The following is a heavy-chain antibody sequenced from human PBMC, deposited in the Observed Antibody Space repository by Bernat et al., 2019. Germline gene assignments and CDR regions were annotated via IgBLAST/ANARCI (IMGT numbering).Heavy chain of an antibody. Sequence: EVQLLESGGGLVQPGGSLRLSCAASGFTFSSYAMSWVRQAPGKGLEWVSAISGSGGSTYYADSVKGRFTISRDNSKNTLYLQMNSLRAEDTAVYYCAKDPPYVDTAMAPFDYWGQGTLVTVSS. CDR1: GFTFSSYA. CDR3: AKDPPYVDTAMAPFDY. CDR2: ISGSGGST. V-gene: IGHV3-23*01. J-gene: IGHJ4*02. D-gene: IGHD5-18*01.